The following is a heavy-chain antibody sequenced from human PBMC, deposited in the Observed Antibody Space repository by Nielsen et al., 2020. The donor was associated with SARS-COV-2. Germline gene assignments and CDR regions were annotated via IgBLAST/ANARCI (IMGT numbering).Heavy chain of an antibody. V-gene: IGHV3-48*03. Sequence: GESLKISCAASGFPFSSYEMNWVRQAPGKALEWLSYIGGNGRNIFYADSVKGRFTISRDNSKNTLYLQMNSLRAEDTAVYYCAKRSGYTSGWYGDYWGQGTLVTVSS. J-gene: IGHJ4*02. CDR1: GFPFSSYE. CDR2: IGGNGRNI. D-gene: IGHD6-19*01. CDR3: AKRSGYTSGWYGDY.